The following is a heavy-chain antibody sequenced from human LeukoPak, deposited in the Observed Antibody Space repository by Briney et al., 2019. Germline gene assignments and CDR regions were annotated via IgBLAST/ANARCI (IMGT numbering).Heavy chain of an antibody. J-gene: IGHJ4*02. CDR2: ISGSGGAT. CDR1: GFTFNNYA. CDR3: AKDGGYSSGWYSGY. V-gene: IGHV3-23*01. D-gene: IGHD6-19*01. Sequence: GGSLRLSCAASGFTFNNYAMSWVRQAPGKGLEWVSAISGSGGATYYADSVKGRFTISRDNSKNTLYLQMNSLRAEDTAVYYCAKDGGYSSGWYSGYWGQGTLVTVSS.